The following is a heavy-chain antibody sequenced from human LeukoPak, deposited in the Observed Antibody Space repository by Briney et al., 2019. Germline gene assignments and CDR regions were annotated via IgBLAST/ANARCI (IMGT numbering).Heavy chain of an antibody. D-gene: IGHD3-10*01. CDR2: IHYSGST. CDR1: GGSVSGGNYY. CDR3: ARDNNHYYGSGSYYFNNFDY. V-gene: IGHV4-61*01. J-gene: IGHJ4*02. Sequence: PSETLSLTCTVSGGSVSGGNYYCSWIRQSPGKGLEWIGYIHYSGSTVYNPSLKSRVTMSIDTSKNQFSLNLSSATAADTAVYYCARDNNHYYGSGSYYFNNFDYWGQGTLVTVSS.